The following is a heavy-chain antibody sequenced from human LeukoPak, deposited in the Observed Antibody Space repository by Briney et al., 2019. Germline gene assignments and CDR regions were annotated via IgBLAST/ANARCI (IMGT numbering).Heavy chain of an antibody. CDR1: GGSFSHYY. CDR2: INHSGST. Sequence: PSETLSLTCAVYGGSFSHYYWSWIRQPPGKGLEWIGEINHSGSTNYDPSLKSRVTISVDTSKNQFSLKLSSVTAADTAVYYCAKDWRLWFGDSNYFDYWGQGTLVTVSS. D-gene: IGHD3-10*01. V-gene: IGHV4-34*01. J-gene: IGHJ4*02. CDR3: AKDWRLWFGDSNYFDY.